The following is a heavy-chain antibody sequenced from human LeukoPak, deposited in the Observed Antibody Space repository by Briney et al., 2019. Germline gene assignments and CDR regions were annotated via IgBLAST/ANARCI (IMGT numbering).Heavy chain of an antibody. Sequence: GGSLRLSCAASGFTFSSYAMSWVRQAPGKGLEWVSAISGRGGSTYYADSVKGRFTISRDNSKNTLYLQMNSLRAEDTAVYYCAKALIAAAGKGEFDPWGQGTLVTVSS. CDR2: ISGRGGST. CDR1: GFTFSSYA. CDR3: AKALIAAAGKGEFDP. V-gene: IGHV3-23*01. D-gene: IGHD6-13*01. J-gene: IGHJ5*02.